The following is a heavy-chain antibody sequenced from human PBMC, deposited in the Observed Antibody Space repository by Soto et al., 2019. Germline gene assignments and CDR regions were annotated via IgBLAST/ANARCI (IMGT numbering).Heavy chain of an antibody. CDR2: IYPGDSET. Sequence: PGESLKISCKGSGYTFTNYWIGWVRQMPGKGLEWMGIIYPGDSETRYSPSFQDQVTMSADKSISTAYLQWSSLKASDSGMYYCARKYYYGAGTLVYWGQGPLVTVSS. D-gene: IGHD3-10*01. V-gene: IGHV5-51*01. CDR1: GYTFTNYW. CDR3: ARKYYYGAGTLVY. J-gene: IGHJ4*02.